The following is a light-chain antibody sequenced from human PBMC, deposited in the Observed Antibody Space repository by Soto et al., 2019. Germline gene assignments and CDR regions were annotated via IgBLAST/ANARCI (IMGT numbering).Light chain of an antibody. V-gene: IGLV2-14*01. J-gene: IGLJ2*01. Sequence: QSALTQPASVSGSPGQSITISCTGTSSDVGGYNYVSWYQQHPGKAPKLMIYDVSNRPSGVSNRFSGSKSGNTASLTISGLQAEDEADYYCSSYTSSSTLEGVVFGGGT. CDR2: DVS. CDR1: SSDVGGYNY. CDR3: SSYTSSSTLEGVV.